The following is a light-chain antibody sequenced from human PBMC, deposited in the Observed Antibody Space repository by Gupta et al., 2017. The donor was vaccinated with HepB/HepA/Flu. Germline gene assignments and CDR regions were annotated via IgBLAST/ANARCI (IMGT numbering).Light chain of an antibody. Sequence: EIVLTQSTGTLSSSPVERVTLSSRASQSLVRNYLAWWQQKPGQAPRLLIYGASSRATGIPDRFSGSGSGTDFTLTISRLEPEDFAVFFCQQYTSTPYTFGQGTKLEV. V-gene: IGKV3-20*01. CDR1: QSLVRNY. J-gene: IGKJ2*01. CDR2: GAS. CDR3: QQYTSTPYT.